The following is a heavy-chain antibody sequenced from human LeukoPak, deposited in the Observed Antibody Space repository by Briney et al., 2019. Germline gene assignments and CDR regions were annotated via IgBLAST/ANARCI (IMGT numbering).Heavy chain of an antibody. CDR1: GFTFSSYG. J-gene: IGHJ4*02. CDR2: IRYDGSNK. Sequence: GGSLRLSCAASGFTFSSYGMHWVRQAPGKGLEWVAFIRYDGSNKYYAGSVKGRFTTSRDNSKNTLYLQMNSLRAEDTAVYYCAKDRESRATASRAHFDYWGQGTLVTVSS. V-gene: IGHV3-30*02. D-gene: IGHD2-2*01. CDR3: AKDRESRATASRAHFDY.